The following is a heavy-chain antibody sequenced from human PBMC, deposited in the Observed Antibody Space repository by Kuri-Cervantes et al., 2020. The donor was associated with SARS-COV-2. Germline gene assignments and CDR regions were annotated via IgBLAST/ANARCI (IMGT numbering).Heavy chain of an antibody. CDR3: AHYYYDYVWGSYRFDYFDY. CDR2: IFSNDEK. CDR1: GFSLSNARMG. J-gene: IGHJ4*02. Sequence: SGPTLVKPTETLTLTCTVSGFSLSNARMGVSWIRQPPGKALEWLAHIFSNDEKSYSTSLKSRLTISKDTSKNQVVLTMTNMDPVDTATYYCAHYYYDYVWGSYRFDYFDYWGQGTLVTVSS. V-gene: IGHV2-26*01. D-gene: IGHD3-16*02.